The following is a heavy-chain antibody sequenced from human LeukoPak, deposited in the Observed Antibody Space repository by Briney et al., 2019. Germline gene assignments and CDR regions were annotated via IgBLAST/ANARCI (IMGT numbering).Heavy chain of an antibody. J-gene: IGHJ3*02. CDR2: IKSKTDGGTT. D-gene: IGHD1-26*01. Sequence: PGGSLRLSCAASGFTFSNAWMSWVRQAPGKGLEWVGRIKSKTDGGTTDYAAPVKGRFTISRDDSKNTLYLQMNSLKTEDTAVYYCTTESGSSGGCAFDIWGQGTMVTVSS. CDR3: TTESGSSGGCAFDI. V-gene: IGHV3-15*01. CDR1: GFTFSNAW.